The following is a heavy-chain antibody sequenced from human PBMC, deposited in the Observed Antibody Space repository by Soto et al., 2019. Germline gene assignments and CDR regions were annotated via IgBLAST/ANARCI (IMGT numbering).Heavy chain of an antibody. V-gene: IGHV1-69*13. D-gene: IGHD2-15*01. J-gene: IGHJ6*02. CDR1: GGTFSSYA. CDR2: IIPIFGTA. Sequence: SVKVSCKASGGTFSSYAISWVRQAPGQGLEWMRGIIPIFGTANYAQKFQGRVTITADESTSTAYMELSSLRSEDTAVYYCARYCSGGSCYSVLSYYYYGMDVWGQGTTVTVSS. CDR3: ARYCSGGSCYSVLSYYYYGMDV.